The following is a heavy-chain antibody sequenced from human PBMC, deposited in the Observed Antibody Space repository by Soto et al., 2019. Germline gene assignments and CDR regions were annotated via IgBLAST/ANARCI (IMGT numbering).Heavy chain of an antibody. D-gene: IGHD6-19*01. V-gene: IGHV3-11*05. CDR2: ISSTSSYT. J-gene: IGHJ5*02. CDR1: GFIFGDSC. Sequence: QVVESGGGLVKPGGSLRLSCAASGFIFGDSCMSWIRQAPGKGLEWVAYISSTSSYTDYADSVKGRFTISRDNAKNSLYVPMNRLRGEGTAVDYWARERNSSGEGGCDPWGQGTLVTVSS. CDR3: ARERNSSGEGGCDP.